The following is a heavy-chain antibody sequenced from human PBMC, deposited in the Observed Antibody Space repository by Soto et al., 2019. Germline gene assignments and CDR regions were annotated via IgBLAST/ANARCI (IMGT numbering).Heavy chain of an antibody. Sequence: GGSLRLSCAASGFTFSSYDMSWVRQAPGKGLEWVSAISGSGGSTYYADSVKGRFTISRDNSKNTLYLQMNSLRADDTAVYYCARFHWGNAGYFDYWGQGTLVTVSS. CDR2: ISGSGGST. CDR1: GFTFSSYD. CDR3: ARFHWGNAGYFDY. J-gene: IGHJ4*02. V-gene: IGHV3-23*01. D-gene: IGHD3-16*01.